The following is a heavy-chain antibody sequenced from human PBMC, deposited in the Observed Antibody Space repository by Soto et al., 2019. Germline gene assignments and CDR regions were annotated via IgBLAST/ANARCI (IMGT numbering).Heavy chain of an antibody. J-gene: IGHJ5*02. Sequence: ASVKVSCKASGYIFFTYDVTWVRQAPGHGLEWMGWISPYSGDTKFAQKFQGRLTLTTDTSTNTAYMELRSLRSDDTAVYYCARDFTMIVVGGPFDPWGQGTLVTVSS. CDR1: GYIFFTYD. D-gene: IGHD3-22*01. V-gene: IGHV1-18*01. CDR3: ARDFTMIVVGGPFDP. CDR2: ISPYSGDT.